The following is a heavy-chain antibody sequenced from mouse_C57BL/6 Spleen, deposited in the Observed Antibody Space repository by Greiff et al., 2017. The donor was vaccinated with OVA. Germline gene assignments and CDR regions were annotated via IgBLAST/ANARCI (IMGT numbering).Heavy chain of an antibody. CDR3: ASNWDASDFDV. Sequence: EVKLMESGPGLVKPSQSLSLTCSVTGYSITSGYYWNWIRQFPGNKLEWMGYISYDGSNNYNPSLKNRISITRDTSKNQFFLKLNSVTTEDTATYYCASNWDASDFDVWGTGTTVTVSS. J-gene: IGHJ1*03. V-gene: IGHV3-6*01. CDR2: ISYDGSN. CDR1: GYSITSGYY. D-gene: IGHD4-1*02.